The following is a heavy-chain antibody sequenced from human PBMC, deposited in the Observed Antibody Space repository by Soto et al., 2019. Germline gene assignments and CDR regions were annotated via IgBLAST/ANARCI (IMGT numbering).Heavy chain of an antibody. V-gene: IGHV1-69*06. D-gene: IGHD1-26*01. CDR1: GGTFSSYA. Sequence: SVKVSCKASGGTFSSYAISCVRQAPGQGLEWMGGIIPIFGTANYAQKFQGRVTITADKSTSTAYMELSSLRSEDTAVYYCAREKMYSGGLCAFDIWGKGTMVTVSS. J-gene: IGHJ3*02. CDR2: IIPIFGTA. CDR3: AREKMYSGGLCAFDI.